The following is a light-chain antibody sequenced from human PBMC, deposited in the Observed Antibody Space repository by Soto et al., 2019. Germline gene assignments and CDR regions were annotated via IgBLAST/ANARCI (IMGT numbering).Light chain of an antibody. CDR2: DVT. J-gene: IGLJ1*01. CDR3: CSFAGSYSYV. Sequence: QSVLTQPRSVSRSPGQSVTISCTGTSSDVGRYDYVSWYQQHPGKASKLIVYDVTERPSGVPDRFSGSKSGNTASLTISGLQAEDEADYSCCSFAGSYSYVFGTGTKV. CDR1: SSDVGRYDY. V-gene: IGLV2-11*01.